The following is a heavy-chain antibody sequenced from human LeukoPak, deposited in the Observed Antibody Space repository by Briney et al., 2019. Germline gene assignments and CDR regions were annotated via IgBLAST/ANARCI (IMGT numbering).Heavy chain of an antibody. D-gene: IGHD3-10*01. J-gene: IGHJ4*02. CDR1: GFTVSSNY. Sequence: GSLRLSCAVSGFTVSSNYMSWVRQPPGKGLEWIGSIYYSGSTYYSPSLKSRVTISIDKSKNQFSLKLSSVTAADTAVYYCARVVRGGYFDYWGQGTLVTVSS. CDR3: ARVVRGGYFDY. CDR2: IYYSGST. V-gene: IGHV4-39*07.